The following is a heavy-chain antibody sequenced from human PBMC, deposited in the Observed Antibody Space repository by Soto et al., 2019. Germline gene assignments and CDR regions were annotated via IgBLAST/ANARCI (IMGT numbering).Heavy chain of an antibody. CDR3: AGTPLYCSPTSCPDV. V-gene: IGHV3-33*01. J-gene: IGHJ6*02. CDR1: GFTFSSYG. Sequence: GGSLRLSCAASGFTFSSYGMHWVRQAPGKGLEWVAVIWYDGSNKYYADSVKGRFTISRDNSKNTLYLQMNSLRAEDTAVYYCAGTPLYCSPTSCPDVWAQGTSVPVSS. D-gene: IGHD2-2*01. CDR2: IWYDGSNK.